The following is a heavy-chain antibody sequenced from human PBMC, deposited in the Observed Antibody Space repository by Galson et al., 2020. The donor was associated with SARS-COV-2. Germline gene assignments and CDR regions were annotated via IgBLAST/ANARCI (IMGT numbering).Heavy chain of an antibody. CDR3: ASLVPATAVEGGLFEF. CDR1: GDSISSYV. CDR2: MYSSGTT. D-gene: IGHD2-2*01. Sequence: ASETLSLTCSVSGDSISSYVWSWIRQPPGKGLEWIGYMYSSGTTNYNPTLKSRVTMSVDTSKSQFSLKLSSVTAADTAVYYCASLVPATAVEGGLFEFWGQGTPVTVSS. V-gene: IGHV4-59*01. J-gene: IGHJ4*02.